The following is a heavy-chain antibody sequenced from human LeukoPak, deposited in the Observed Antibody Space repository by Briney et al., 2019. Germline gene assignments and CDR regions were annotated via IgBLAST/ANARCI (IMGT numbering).Heavy chain of an antibody. V-gene: IGHV4-34*01. D-gene: IGHD3-10*01. CDR1: GGSFSGHY. J-gene: IGHJ6*04. CDR3: ARSRAVVRGTPKGGMDV. CDR2: INHSGST. Sequence: SETLSLTCAVYGGSFSGHYWSWIRQPPGKGLEWIGEINHSGSTNYNPSLKSRVTISVDTSKNQFSLKLSSVTAADTAVYYCARSRAVVRGTPKGGMDVWGKGTTVTVSS.